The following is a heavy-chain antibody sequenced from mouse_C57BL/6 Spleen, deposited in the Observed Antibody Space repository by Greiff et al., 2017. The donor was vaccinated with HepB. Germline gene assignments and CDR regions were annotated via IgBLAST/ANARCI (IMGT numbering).Heavy chain of an antibody. Sequence: EVQGVESGGDLVKPGGSLKLSCAASGFTFSSYGMSWVRQTPDKRLEWVATISSGGSYTYYPDSVKGRFTISRDNAKNTLYLQMSSLKSEDTAMYYCARHRDYGSSYVYFDYWGQGTTLTVSS. J-gene: IGHJ2*01. CDR3: ARHRDYGSSYVYFDY. CDR1: GFTFSSYG. V-gene: IGHV5-6*01. D-gene: IGHD1-1*01. CDR2: ISSGGSYT.